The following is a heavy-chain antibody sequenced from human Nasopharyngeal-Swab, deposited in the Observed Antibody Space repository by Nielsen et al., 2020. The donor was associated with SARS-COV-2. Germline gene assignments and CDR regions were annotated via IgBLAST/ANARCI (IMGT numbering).Heavy chain of an antibody. J-gene: IGHJ2*01. Sequence: WIRQPPGKGLEWIGHIYYSGSTNYNPSLKSRVTISLDTSKIQLSLKLGSVTAADTAVYYCARDSDFWSGYYTRHFDLWGRGTLVTVSP. CDR3: ARDSDFWSGYYTRHFDL. V-gene: IGHV4-59*01. D-gene: IGHD3-3*01. CDR2: IYYSGST.